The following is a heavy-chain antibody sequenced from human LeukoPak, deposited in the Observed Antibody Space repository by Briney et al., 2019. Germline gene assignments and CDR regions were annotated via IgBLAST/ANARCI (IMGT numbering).Heavy chain of an antibody. CDR2: IFYSRGT. D-gene: IGHD2-21*02. J-gene: IGHJ4*02. CDR3: ARGNCGGDCYYNLGTYFEF. V-gene: IGHV4-59*01. CDR1: GGSMSNYY. Sequence: SETLSLTCAVSGGSMSNYYWSWIRQPPGKGLEWIGYIFYSRGTNSNPSLKSRLTISVDTSKNQFSLKLSSVTAADTAVYYCARGNCGGDCYYNLGTYFEFWGEGALGTVSS.